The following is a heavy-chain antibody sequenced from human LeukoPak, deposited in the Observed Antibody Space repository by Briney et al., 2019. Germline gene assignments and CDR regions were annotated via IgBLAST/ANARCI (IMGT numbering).Heavy chain of an antibody. V-gene: IGHV3-23*01. D-gene: IGHD1-20*01. Sequence: GGSLRLSCEASGFTFSSYAMSWVRQAPGKGLEWVSSISGSGGSTYYADSVKGRFTISRDNSKNTLYLQMNSLRAEDTAVYYCAKEGYVTGTHFDYWGQGTLVTVSS. CDR3: AKEGYVTGTHFDY. CDR2: ISGSGGST. J-gene: IGHJ4*02. CDR1: GFTFSSYA.